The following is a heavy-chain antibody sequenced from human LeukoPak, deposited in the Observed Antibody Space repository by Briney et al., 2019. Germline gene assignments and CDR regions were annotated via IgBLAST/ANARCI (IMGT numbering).Heavy chain of an antibody. CDR3: ARRELDSSGSLPAEYFQH. J-gene: IGHJ1*01. CDR2: IYYSGST. V-gene: IGHV4-31*03. D-gene: IGHD3-22*01. CDR1: GGSISSGGYY. Sequence: SQTLSLTCTVSGGSISSGGYYWSWIRQHPGKGLEWIGYIYYSGSTYYNPSLKSRVTISVDTSKKQFSLKLSSVTAADTAVYYCARRELDSSGSLPAEYFQHWGQGTLVTVSS.